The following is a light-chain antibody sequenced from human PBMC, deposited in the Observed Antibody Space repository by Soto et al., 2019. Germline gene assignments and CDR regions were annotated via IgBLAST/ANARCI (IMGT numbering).Light chain of an antibody. Sequence: QSALTQPASVSGSPGQSIAISCTGTSSDVGGYKSVSSYQQDPGKAPKLLIYDVNNRPSGISDRFSGSKSGNTASLTISGLQAEDEADYYGSSYTSSYSYVFGTGTKLTVL. CDR1: SSDVGGYKS. CDR2: DVN. CDR3: SSYTSSYSYV. V-gene: IGLV2-14*01. J-gene: IGLJ1*01.